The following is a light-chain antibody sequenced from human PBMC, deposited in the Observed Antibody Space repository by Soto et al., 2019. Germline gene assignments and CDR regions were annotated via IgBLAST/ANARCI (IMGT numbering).Light chain of an antibody. CDR2: GAS. CDR3: QQYGGSPLVT. J-gene: IGKJ4*01. Sequence: ETVLTQSPGTLSLSPGERATLSCRASQSLSSGYLAWYQQRPGQAPRLLISGASSRAPGIPDSFSGTGSGTEFTPTISRLEPEDFAVYYCQQYGGSPLVTFGGGTKVEIK. V-gene: IGKV3-20*01. CDR1: QSLSSGY.